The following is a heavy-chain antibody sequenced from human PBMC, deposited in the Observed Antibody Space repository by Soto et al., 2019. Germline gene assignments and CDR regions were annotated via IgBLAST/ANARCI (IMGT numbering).Heavy chain of an antibody. J-gene: IGHJ4*02. CDR3: VRETVIKGVAEH. Sequence: EVQLLESGGGLVQPGGSLRLACVGSGFTFGNFAMSWVRQAPGKGLEWVSAFSDIGNTYYAESVRGRFTISRDNSKDTLYVQMNGLRAEDTARYHCVRETVIKGVAEHWGQGTLVTVSS. CDR2: FSDIGNT. V-gene: IGHV3-23*01. D-gene: IGHD6-19*01. CDR1: GFTFGNFA.